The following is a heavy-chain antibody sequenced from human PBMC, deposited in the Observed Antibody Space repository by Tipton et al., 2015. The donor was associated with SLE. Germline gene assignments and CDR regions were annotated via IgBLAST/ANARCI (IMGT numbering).Heavy chain of an antibody. CDR2: IRYDGSNK. D-gene: IGHD5-18*01. Sequence: SLRLSCAASGFTFSSYGMHWVRQAPGKGLEWLAFIRYDGSNKYYADSVKGRFTISRDNSKNTLYLQMNSLRAEDTAVYYCTRHVWQGYSYGLVYWGQGTLVTVSS. CDR3: TRHVWQGYSYGLVY. V-gene: IGHV3-30*02. CDR1: GFTFSSYG. J-gene: IGHJ4*02.